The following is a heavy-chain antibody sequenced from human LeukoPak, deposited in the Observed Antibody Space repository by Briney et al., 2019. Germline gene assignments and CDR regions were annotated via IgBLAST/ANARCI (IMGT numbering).Heavy chain of an antibody. CDR3: ARGPDPSSSWSRYYYYMDV. V-gene: IGHV3-9*01. CDR2: ISWNSGSI. Sequence: GGSLRLSCAASGFTFDDYAMHWVRQAPGKGLEWVSGISWNSGSIGYADSVKGRFTISRDNAKNSLYLQMNSLRAEDTAVYYCARGPDPSSSWSRYYYYMDVWGKGTTVTVSS. CDR1: GFTFDDYA. D-gene: IGHD6-13*01. J-gene: IGHJ6*03.